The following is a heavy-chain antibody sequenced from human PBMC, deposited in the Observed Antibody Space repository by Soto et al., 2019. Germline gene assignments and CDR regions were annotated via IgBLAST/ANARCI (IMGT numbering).Heavy chain of an antibody. D-gene: IGHD5-12*01. J-gene: IGHJ3*02. Sequence: GSLRLSCAASGFTFSSYGMHWVRQAPGKGLEWVAVIWYDGSNKYYADSVKGRFTISRDNSKNTLYLQMNSLRAEDTAVYYCARDLRGVATTHDAFDIWGQGTMVTVSS. CDR2: IWYDGSNK. CDR1: GFTFSSYG. V-gene: IGHV3-33*01. CDR3: ARDLRGVATTHDAFDI.